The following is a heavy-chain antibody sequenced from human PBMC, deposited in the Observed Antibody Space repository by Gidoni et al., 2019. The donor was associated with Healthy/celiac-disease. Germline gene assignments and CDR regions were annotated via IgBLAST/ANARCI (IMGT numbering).Heavy chain of an antibody. CDR3: ARDRPLIRFCQGFDP. J-gene: IGHJ5*02. D-gene: IGHD3-3*01. CDR2: INPSGGST. V-gene: IGHV1-46*01. CDR1: GYTFTSYY. Sequence: QVQLVQSGAEVKKPGASVKVSCKASGYTFTSYYMHWVRQAPGQGLEWMGIINPSGGSTSYAQKFQGRVTMTRDTSTSTVYMELSSLRSEDTAVYYCARDRPLIRFCQGFDPWGQGTLVTVSS.